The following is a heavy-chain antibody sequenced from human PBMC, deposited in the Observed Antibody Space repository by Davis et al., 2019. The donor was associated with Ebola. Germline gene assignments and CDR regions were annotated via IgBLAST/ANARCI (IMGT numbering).Heavy chain of an antibody. J-gene: IGHJ6*03. CDR1: GFTFSSYG. Sequence: PGGSLSLSCAASGFTFSSYGMHWVRQAPAKGLEWVAFIRYDGSNKYYADSVKGRFTISRDNSKNTLYLQMNSLRAEDTAVYYCAKGEGGGSPYSSGWSYYYYYYMDVWGKGTTVTVSS. CDR2: IRYDGSNK. CDR3: AKGEGGGSPYSSGWSYYYYYYMDV. V-gene: IGHV3-30*02. D-gene: IGHD6-19*01.